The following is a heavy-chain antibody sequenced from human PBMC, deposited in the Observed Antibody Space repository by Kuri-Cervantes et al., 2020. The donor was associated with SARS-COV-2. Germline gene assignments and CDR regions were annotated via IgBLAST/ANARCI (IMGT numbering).Heavy chain of an antibody. D-gene: IGHD3-3*01. CDR3: ARGRYDFWSGYYQYFDY. J-gene: IGHJ4*02. Sequence: ESLKISCTVSGGSISSGRNYWSWIRQPAGKGLEWIGYIYPSGSTNYNPSLKSRVTISVDTSMNQFSLKLSSVTAADTAVYYCARGRYDFWSGYYQYFDYWGQGTLVTVSS. CDR2: IYPSGST. CDR1: GGSISSGRNY. V-gene: IGHV4-61*10.